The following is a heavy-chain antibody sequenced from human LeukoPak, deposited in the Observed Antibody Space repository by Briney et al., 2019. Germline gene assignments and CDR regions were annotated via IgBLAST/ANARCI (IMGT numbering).Heavy chain of an antibody. CDR1: GFTFSSYW. V-gene: IGHV3-74*01. CDR3: ARDKSYGDSEDY. Sequence: GGSLRLSCAASGFTFSSYWMHWVRQAPGKGLVWVSRINLDGSTTSYADSVKGRFTISRDNAKNSLYLQMNSLRAEDTAVYYCARDKSYGDSEDYWGQGALVTVSS. CDR2: INLDGSTT. D-gene: IGHD4-17*01. J-gene: IGHJ4*02.